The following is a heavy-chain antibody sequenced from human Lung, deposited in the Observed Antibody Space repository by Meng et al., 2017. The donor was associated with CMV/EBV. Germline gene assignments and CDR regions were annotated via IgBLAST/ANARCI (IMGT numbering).Heavy chain of an antibody. CDR2: FVNYVDT. D-gene: IGHD2-15*01. J-gene: IGHJ4*02. V-gene: IGHV1-18*01. Sequence: QIQLVQAGPEVKKPGASVRVSCQASGYTFGSYGICWVRQAPGQGLEWMGWFVNYVDTYPAPKFQGRVTMTTDTHTNTAFMELRSLTSDDTAVYYCASGTPGRSYCDYWGQGTLVTVSS. CDR3: ASGTPGRSYCDY. CDR1: GYTFGSYG.